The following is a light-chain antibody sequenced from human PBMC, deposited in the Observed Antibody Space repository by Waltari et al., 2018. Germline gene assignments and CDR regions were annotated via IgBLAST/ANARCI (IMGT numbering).Light chain of an antibody. CDR1: SSDVGSYNL. CDR3: CSYAGSSTLV. Sequence: HSALTQPASVSGSPGQSLTISCTGTSSDVGSYNLVSWYQPHPDKAPKLMIYEDSKRPSGVSNLFSGSKSGNTASLTISGLQAEDEADYYCCSYAGSSTLVFGGGTKLTVL. J-gene: IGLJ3*02. V-gene: IGLV2-23*01. CDR2: EDS.